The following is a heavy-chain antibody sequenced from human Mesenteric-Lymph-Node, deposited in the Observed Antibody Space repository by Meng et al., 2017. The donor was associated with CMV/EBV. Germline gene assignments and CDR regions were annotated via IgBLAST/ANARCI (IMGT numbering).Heavy chain of an antibody. Sequence: ETLSLTCTVSGGSVSSHSYYWSWIRQPPGKGLEWVSSISSSSSYIYYADSVKGRFTISRDNAKNSLYLQMNSLRAEDTAVYYCARDKDRSGWYSSYHYNAMDVWGQGTTVTVSS. V-gene: IGHV3-21*01. D-gene: IGHD6-19*01. J-gene: IGHJ6*02. CDR2: ISSSSSYI. CDR3: ARDKDRSGWYSSYHYNAMDV. CDR1: GGSVSSHSYY.